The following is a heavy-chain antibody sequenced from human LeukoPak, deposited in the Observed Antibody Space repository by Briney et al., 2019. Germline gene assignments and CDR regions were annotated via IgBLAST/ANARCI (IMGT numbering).Heavy chain of an antibody. CDR3: AKARGKLVNIYFEY. D-gene: IGHD2/OR15-2a*01. CDR1: GFDLTTYA. CDR2: IRIGGGGT. Sequence: PGGSLRLSCAASGFDLTTYAMTWVRQAPAKGLEWVSSIRIGGGGTYYADSVKGRFTISRDNSENTLHLQMNNLRVEDTARYFCAKARGKLVNIYFEYWGHGTLVTVSS. J-gene: IGHJ4*01. V-gene: IGHV3-23*01.